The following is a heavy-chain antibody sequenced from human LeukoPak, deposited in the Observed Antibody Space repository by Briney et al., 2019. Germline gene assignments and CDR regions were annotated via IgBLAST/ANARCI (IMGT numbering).Heavy chain of an antibody. CDR3: ARDVSARKYGDYVHRDY. V-gene: IGHV4-39*07. Sequence: SETLSLTCTVSGGSISSSSYYSGWIRQPPGKGLEWFGRIYYSECTYYNPSLKSRVTISVDTYKNQFSLKLSSVTAADTAVYYCARDVSARKYGDYVHRDYWGQGTLVTVSS. D-gene: IGHD4-17*01. CDR2: IYYSECT. CDR1: GGSISSSSYY. J-gene: IGHJ4*02.